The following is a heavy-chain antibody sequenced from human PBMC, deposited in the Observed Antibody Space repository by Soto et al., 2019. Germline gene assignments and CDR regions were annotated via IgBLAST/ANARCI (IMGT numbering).Heavy chain of an antibody. V-gene: IGHV3-48*03. CDR3: ARENSPAGLDV. CDR1: GFTFSNYE. J-gene: IGHJ6*02. D-gene: IGHD6-13*01. CDR2: LSTSGSTM. Sequence: GGSLRLSCTASGFTFSNYEMTWVRQAPGKGLEWVSYLSTSGSTMYYADSVKGRFTISRDNAKNSLFLQMNSLRAEDTAVYYCARENSPAGLDVWGQGTTVTVSS.